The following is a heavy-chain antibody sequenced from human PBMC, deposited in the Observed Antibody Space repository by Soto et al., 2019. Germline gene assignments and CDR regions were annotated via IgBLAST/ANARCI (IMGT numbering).Heavy chain of an antibody. CDR3: AKGGAIVAAGTRVYLYNAMDV. CDR2: INPKSGGT. J-gene: IGHJ6*02. CDR1: GYSFTDYH. D-gene: IGHD1-26*01. Sequence: SCKASGYSFTDYHIHWVRQAPGQGLEWLGRINPKSGGTSTAQKFQGWVTMTTDTSISTAYMELRGLTSDDTAEYYCAKGGAIVAAGTRVYLYNAMDVWGQGTTVTGLL. V-gene: IGHV1-2*04.